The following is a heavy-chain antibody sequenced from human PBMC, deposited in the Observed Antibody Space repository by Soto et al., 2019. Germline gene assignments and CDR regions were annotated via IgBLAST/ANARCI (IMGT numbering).Heavy chain of an antibody. CDR2: ISYGGSNK. D-gene: IGHD1-26*01. V-gene: IGHV3-30*18. Sequence: GGSLRLSCAASGFTFSSYGMHWVRQAPGKGLEWVAVISYGGSNKYYADSVKGRFTISRDNSKNTLYLQMNSLRAEDTAVYYCAKDVVVGATTGLGDYYYYYGMDVWGQGTTVTVSS. CDR3: AKDVVVGATTGLGDYYYYYGMDV. J-gene: IGHJ6*02. CDR1: GFTFSSYG.